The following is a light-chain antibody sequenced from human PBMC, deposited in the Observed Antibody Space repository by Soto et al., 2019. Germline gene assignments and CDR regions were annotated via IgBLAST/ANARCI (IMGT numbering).Light chain of an antibody. CDR2: GNS. CDR3: QSYDSSLSGVV. CDR1: SSNIGAGYD. V-gene: IGLV1-40*01. Sequence: QAVVTQPPSVSGAPGQRVTISCNGSSSNIGAGYDVHWYQQLPGTAPKLLIYGNSNRPSGVPDRFSGSKYGTSASLAIIGLQAEDEADYYCQSYDSSLSGVVFGGGTKLTVL. J-gene: IGLJ2*01.